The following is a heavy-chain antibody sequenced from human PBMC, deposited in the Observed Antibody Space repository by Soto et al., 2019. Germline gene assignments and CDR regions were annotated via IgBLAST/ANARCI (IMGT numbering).Heavy chain of an antibody. V-gene: IGHV3-33*01. CDR1: GFTFDRYG. CDR2: IWSDGSTE. Sequence: GGSLRLSCAASGFTFDRYGMHWVRQAPGKGLEWVAVIWSDGSTEYYADSVKGRFTISRDNSKNTMYLQMNSLRGEDTGVYYCARGRIPSAIFDWFDPWGQGTPVTVSS. D-gene: IGHD2-2*01. CDR3: ARGRIPSAIFDWFDP. J-gene: IGHJ5*02.